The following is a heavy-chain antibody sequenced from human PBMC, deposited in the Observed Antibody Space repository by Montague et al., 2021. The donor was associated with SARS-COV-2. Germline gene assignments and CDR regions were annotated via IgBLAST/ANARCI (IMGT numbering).Heavy chain of an antibody. CDR1: GFTFSNAW. CDR2: IKSKTDGGTT. J-gene: IGHJ4*02. CDR3: TTVSSGSRDFDY. Sequence: SLSLSLAASGFTFSNAWMSWVRQAPGKGLEWVGRIKSKTDGGTTDYAAPVKGRFTISRDDSKNTLYLQMNSLKTEDTAVYYCTTVSSGSRDFDYWGQGTLVTVSS. V-gene: IGHV3-15*01. D-gene: IGHD1-26*01.